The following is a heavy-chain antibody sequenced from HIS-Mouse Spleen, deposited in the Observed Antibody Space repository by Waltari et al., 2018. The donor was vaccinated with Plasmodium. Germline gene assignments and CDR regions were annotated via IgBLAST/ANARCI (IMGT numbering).Heavy chain of an antibody. Sequence: QLQLQESGPGLVKPSETLSLTCTVSGGSISSSSYYWGWIRQPPGKGLEWIGSKYYSGITYYNPSLKSRVTISVDTSKNQFSLKLSSVTAADTAVYYCARQLAYYDFWSGYSRGYYFDYWGQGTLVTVSS. V-gene: IGHV4-39*01. CDR2: KYYSGIT. J-gene: IGHJ4*02. CDR1: GGSISSSSYY. CDR3: ARQLAYYDFWSGYSRGYYFDY. D-gene: IGHD3-3*01.